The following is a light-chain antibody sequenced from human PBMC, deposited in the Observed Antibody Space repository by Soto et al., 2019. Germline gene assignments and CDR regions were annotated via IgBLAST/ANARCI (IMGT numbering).Light chain of an antibody. V-gene: IGKV3-20*01. Sequence: EIVLTQSPGTLSLSPRERATLSCRASQSVTSSYLAWYQQKPGQAHRLLIYGASSRATGIPDRFSGSGSGTDFTLTISRLEPEDFAVYYCQQYGTSRPFGGATTVHIK. CDR3: QQYGTSRP. CDR2: GAS. CDR1: QSVTSSY. J-gene: IGKJ4*01.